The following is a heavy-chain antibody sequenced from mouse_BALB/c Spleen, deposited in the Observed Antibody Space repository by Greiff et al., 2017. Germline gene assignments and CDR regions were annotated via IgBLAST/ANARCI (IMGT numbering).Heavy chain of an antibody. D-gene: IGHD2-10*02. CDR2: IYPGNSDT. J-gene: IGHJ3*01. CDR3: IGLYGNYEGFAY. Sequence: VQLQQSGTVLARPGASVKMSCKASGYTFTSYWMHWVKQRPGQGLEWIGAIYPGNSDTSYNQKFKGKAKLTAVTSTSTAYMELSSLTNEDSAVYYCIGLYGNYEGFAYWGQGTLVTVSA. V-gene: IGHV1-5*01. CDR1: GYTFTSYW.